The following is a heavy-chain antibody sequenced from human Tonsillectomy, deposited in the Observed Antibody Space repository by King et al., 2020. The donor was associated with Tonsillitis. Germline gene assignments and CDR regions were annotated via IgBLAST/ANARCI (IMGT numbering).Heavy chain of an antibody. J-gene: IGHJ4*02. CDR3: ARDWDTYSTNPFDS. CDR2: IYSGGSNT. Sequence: VQLVESGGGLVQPGGSLRLSCAASGFTFGSYAMSWVRQTPGKGLEWVSVIYSGGSNTYYADSVKGRFTISRDNSKNTLYLQMNSLRAEDTAVYYCARDWDTYSTNPFDSWGQGTLVTVSS. V-gene: IGHV3-23*03. D-gene: IGHD6-13*01. CDR1: GFTFGSYA.